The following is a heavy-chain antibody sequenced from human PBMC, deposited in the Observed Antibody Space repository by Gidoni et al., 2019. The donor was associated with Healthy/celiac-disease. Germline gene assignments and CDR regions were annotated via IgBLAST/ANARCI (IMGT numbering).Heavy chain of an antibody. CDR2: IYPGDSDT. CDR1: GYSFTSYW. Sequence: EVPLVQSGASVKKPGASLKITSQGSGYSFTSYWIGWVRQMHGKGQEWMGIIYPGDSDTKYRPSFQGQVTISADKYISTAYLQWSSLKASDTAMYYCASGSWYGDYFDYWGQGTLVTVSS. D-gene: IGHD6-13*01. J-gene: IGHJ4*02. CDR3: ASGSWYGDYFDY. V-gene: IGHV5-51*01.